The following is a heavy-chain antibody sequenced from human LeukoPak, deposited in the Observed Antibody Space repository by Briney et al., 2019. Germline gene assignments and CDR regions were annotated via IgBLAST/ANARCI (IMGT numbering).Heavy chain of an antibody. V-gene: IGHV3-21*01. CDR3: ARARYYYDSNGYRGVDY. D-gene: IGHD3-22*01. CDR2: ISNTGSHI. Sequence: PGGSLRLSCAASGFTFSSYSMNWVRQAPGKGLEWVSSISNTGSHIYYADSVKGRFTISRDNARDSLYLQMNSLRAEDTAVCYCARARYYYDSNGYRGVDYWGQGTLVTVSS. J-gene: IGHJ4*02. CDR1: GFTFSSYS.